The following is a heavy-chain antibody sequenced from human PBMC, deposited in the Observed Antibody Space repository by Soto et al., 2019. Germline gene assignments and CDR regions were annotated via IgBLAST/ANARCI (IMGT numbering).Heavy chain of an antibody. Sequence: QVQLQESGPGLVKPSQTLSLTCTVSGGSISSGGYYWSWIRQHPGKGLEWIGYIYYSGSTYYNPSLKSLRTRSVATSENQCSLKLSSVTAADTAVYYCAASCVCCRGFNSYGMDVWGQGTTVTVSS. V-gene: IGHV4-31*01. J-gene: IGHJ6*02. D-gene: IGHD5-12*01. CDR1: GGSISSGGYY. CDR2: IYYSGST. CDR3: AASCVCCRGFNSYGMDV.